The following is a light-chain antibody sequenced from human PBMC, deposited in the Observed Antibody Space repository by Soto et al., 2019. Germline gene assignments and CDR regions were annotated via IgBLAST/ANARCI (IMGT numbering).Light chain of an antibody. V-gene: IGLV1-47*01. Sequence: SVLTQPPSASGTPGQRVTISCSGGSSNIGSNSVYWYQQLPGTAPKLLIFRNDQRPSGVPDRFSASRSGTSASLAISGLRSEDEADYYCASWDASLVFGGGTKVTVL. CDR2: RND. J-gene: IGLJ2*01. CDR3: ASWDASLV. CDR1: SSNIGSNS.